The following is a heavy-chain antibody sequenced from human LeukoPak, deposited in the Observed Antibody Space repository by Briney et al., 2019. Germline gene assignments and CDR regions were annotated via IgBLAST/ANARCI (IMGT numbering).Heavy chain of an antibody. CDR1: GFTFSRSA. CDR3: ARGLRGGDY. Sequence: GRSLRLSCAASGFTFSRSAMHWVRQAPGKGLEWVAIISYDGGNKYYTDSVKGRFTISRDNAKNTLYLQMNSLRAEDTAVYYCARGLRGGDYWGQGTLVTVSS. V-gene: IGHV3-30*04. D-gene: IGHD3-16*01. J-gene: IGHJ4*02. CDR2: ISYDGGNK.